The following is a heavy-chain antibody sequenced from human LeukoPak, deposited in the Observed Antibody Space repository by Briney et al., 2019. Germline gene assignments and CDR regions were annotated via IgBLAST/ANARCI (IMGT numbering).Heavy chain of an antibody. D-gene: IGHD4-17*01. J-gene: IGHJ3*02. CDR1: GYTFTTYY. CDR3: ASLPTYGDYLIDI. V-gene: IGHV1-2*02. CDR2: INPNSGDT. Sequence: GASVKVSCKASGYTFTTYYIHWVRQAPGQGLEWMGWINPNSGDTNYAQKFQGRVTMTRDTSISTAYMELSRLRSDDTAVYYCASLPTYGDYLIDIWGQGTMVTVSS.